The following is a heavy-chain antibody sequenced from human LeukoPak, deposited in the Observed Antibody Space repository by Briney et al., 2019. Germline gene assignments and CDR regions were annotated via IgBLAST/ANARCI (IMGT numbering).Heavy chain of an antibody. CDR3: AKCGEGGSRYRYFDY. CDR1: GFTFNAYA. CDR2: ISGDGDTT. Sequence: PGGSLRLSCAASGFTFNAYAMHWVRQAPGKGPEWVSLISGDGDTTSYADSVKGRYTISRDNSRNSLYLQMNSLGTDDTALYYCAKCGEGGSRYRYFDYWGQGTLVTVSS. J-gene: IGHJ4*02. D-gene: IGHD1-26*01. V-gene: IGHV3-43*02.